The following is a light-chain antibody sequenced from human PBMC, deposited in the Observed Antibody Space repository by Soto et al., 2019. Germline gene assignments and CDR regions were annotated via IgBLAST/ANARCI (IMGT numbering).Light chain of an antibody. CDR1: QSVSSSY. CDR3: QQYGSSPWT. Sequence: EIVMTQSPATLSVSPGERATLSCRASQSVSSSYLAWYQQKPGQAPRLLIYGASSRATGIPDRFSGGGSGTDFTLTISRLEPEDFAVYYCQQYGSSPWTFGQGTMVDIK. V-gene: IGKV3-20*01. CDR2: GAS. J-gene: IGKJ1*01.